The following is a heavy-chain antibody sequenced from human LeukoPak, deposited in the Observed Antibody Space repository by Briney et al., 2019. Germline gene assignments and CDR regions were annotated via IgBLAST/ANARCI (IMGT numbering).Heavy chain of an antibody. V-gene: IGHV3-53*01. CDR1: GFTVSTNY. Sequence: GGSLRLSCAASGFTVSTNYMSWVRQAPGKGLEWVSGINSNGDEVYYADSVRGRFTISRDNSNNALYLQMDSLRAEDTAVYYCANWIGSSSRDYWGQGTLVTVSS. D-gene: IGHD6-6*01. CDR3: ANWIGSSSRDY. CDR2: INSNGDEV. J-gene: IGHJ4*02.